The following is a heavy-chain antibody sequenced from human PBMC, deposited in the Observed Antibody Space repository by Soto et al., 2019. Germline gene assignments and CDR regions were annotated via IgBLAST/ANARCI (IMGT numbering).Heavy chain of an antibody. Sequence: GDSLKISCKGSGYSFTSYWIGWVRQMPGKGLEWMGIIYPADSDTRYSPAFQGQVTISADKSISTAYLQWSSLKASDTAMYYCERQGHDSSGSSYYYYYGMDVWGQGTTVTVSS. J-gene: IGHJ6*02. CDR3: ERQGHDSSGSSYYYYYGMDV. D-gene: IGHD3-22*01. CDR1: GYSFTSYW. CDR2: IYPADSDT. V-gene: IGHV5-51*01.